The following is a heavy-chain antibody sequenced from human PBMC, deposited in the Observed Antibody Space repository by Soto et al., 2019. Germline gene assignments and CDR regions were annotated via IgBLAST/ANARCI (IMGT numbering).Heavy chain of an antibody. Sequence: QVQLQESGPGLVKPSETLSLTCTVSGGSISSYYWSWIRQPPGKGLEWIGYIYYSGSTNYNPSLKSRVTISVDTSKNQFSLKLSSVTAADTAVYYCARQAEGYFDWFFYYYGMDVWGQGTTVTVSS. CDR1: GGSISSYY. D-gene: IGHD3-9*01. CDR2: IYYSGST. J-gene: IGHJ6*02. V-gene: IGHV4-59*08. CDR3: ARQAEGYFDWFFYYYGMDV.